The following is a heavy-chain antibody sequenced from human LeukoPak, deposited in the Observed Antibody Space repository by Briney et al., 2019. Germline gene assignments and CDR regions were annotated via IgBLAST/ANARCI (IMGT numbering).Heavy chain of an antibody. Sequence: GGSLRLSCAASGFTVSSNYMSWVRQAPGKGLEWVSVIYSGGSTYYADSVKGRFTISRHNSKNTLYLQVNSLRAEDTAVYYCARVPPYSYGYYYYGMDVWGQGTTVTVSS. D-gene: IGHD5-18*01. CDR3: ARVPPYSYGYYYYGMDV. CDR2: IYSGGST. J-gene: IGHJ6*02. V-gene: IGHV3-53*04. CDR1: GFTVSSNY.